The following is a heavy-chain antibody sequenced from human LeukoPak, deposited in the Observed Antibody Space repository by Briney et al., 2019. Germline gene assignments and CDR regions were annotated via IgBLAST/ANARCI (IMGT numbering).Heavy chain of an antibody. CDR2: IRTKPYGGTP. D-gene: IGHD2-2*01. CDR3: TRGRIGYCSGTSCYLDS. J-gene: IGHJ4*02. V-gene: IGHV3-49*04. Sequence: SLRLSCTASGFTFGDYTMNWVRQAPGKGLEWVGFIRTKPYGGTPEYAASVAGRFTISRDDSKGIAYLQMNSLKIEDTAVYFCTRGRIGYCSGTSCYLDSWGQGTLVTVSS. CDR1: GFTFGDYT.